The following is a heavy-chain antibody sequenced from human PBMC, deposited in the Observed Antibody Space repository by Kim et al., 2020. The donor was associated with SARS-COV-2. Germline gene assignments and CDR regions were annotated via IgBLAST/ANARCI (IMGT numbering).Heavy chain of an antibody. CDR1: GGSIKNDGYY. D-gene: IGHD3-10*01. J-gene: IGHJ5*02. CDR2: IYYDGST. Sequence: SETLSLTCTVSGGSIKNDGYYWGWVRQPPGKGLAWIGTIYYDGSTNYNPSLKSRVTMSVDSSKNQFSLKLSSLTAADTAVYYCARHRSMLRGVSAWFDPWGQGTLVTVSS. V-gene: IGHV4-39*01. CDR3: ARHRSMLRGVSAWFDP.